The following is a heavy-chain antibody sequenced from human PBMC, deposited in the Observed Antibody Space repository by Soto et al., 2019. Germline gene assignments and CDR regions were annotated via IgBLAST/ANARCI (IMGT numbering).Heavy chain of an antibody. D-gene: IGHD2-21*02. CDR3: ARGGHVVVVTAALDY. J-gene: IGHJ4*02. CDR1: GDTFSGYH. CDR2: VNPSGGHT. Sequence: QVQLMQSGAEVKKPGASVKVSCKASGDTFSGYHIHWVRQAPGQGLEWMGTVNPSGGHTTYSQHFLGRGAMTRDTSTSTLHMELTSLTSEDTAVYYCARGGHVVVVTAALDYWGQGTLVTVSS. V-gene: IGHV1-46*01.